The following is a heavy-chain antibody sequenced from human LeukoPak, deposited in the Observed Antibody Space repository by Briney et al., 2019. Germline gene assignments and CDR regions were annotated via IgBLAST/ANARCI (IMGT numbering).Heavy chain of an antibody. Sequence: GGSLRFSCAASGFTFSSYAMSWVRQAPGKGLEWVSSISGNGGKTYYADSVKGRFTISRDNTYNSVFLQMNSLRGEDTAVYYCARDGVAPGLYFDYWGQGNLVTVSS. V-gene: IGHV3-23*01. CDR1: GFTFSSYA. CDR2: ISGNGGKT. CDR3: ARDGVAPGLYFDY. D-gene: IGHD2-15*01. J-gene: IGHJ4*02.